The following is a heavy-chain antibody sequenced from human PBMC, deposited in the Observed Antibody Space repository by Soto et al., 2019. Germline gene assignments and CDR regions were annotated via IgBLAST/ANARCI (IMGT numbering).Heavy chain of an antibody. J-gene: IGHJ4*02. Sequence: EVQLVESGGGLFQPGGSLRLSCAASGFTFNKYWIHWVRQAPGTGLVWVSRIKYAATSTNYADPVKGRLSISRDKAQERVHLQMSSPTGDDTAVYYCVRSVLGSYDFDYWGQGTLVTVSS. D-gene: IGHD2-15*01. V-gene: IGHV3-74*01. CDR3: VRSVLGSYDFDY. CDR1: GFTFNKYW. CDR2: IKYAATST.